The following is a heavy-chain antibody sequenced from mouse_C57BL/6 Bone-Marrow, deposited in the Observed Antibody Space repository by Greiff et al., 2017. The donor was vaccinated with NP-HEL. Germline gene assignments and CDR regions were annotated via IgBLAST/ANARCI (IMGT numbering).Heavy chain of an antibody. CDR2: INPYNGGT. Sequence: EVQLQQSGPVLVKPGASVKMSCKASGYTFTDYYMNWVKQSHGKSLEWIGVINPYNGGTSYNQKFKGKATLTVDKSSSTAYMELNSLTSEDSAVYYCARGGYYTAWFAYWGQGTLVTVSA. D-gene: IGHD2-12*01. CDR3: ARGGYYTAWFAY. V-gene: IGHV1-19*01. CDR1: GYTFTDYY. J-gene: IGHJ3*01.